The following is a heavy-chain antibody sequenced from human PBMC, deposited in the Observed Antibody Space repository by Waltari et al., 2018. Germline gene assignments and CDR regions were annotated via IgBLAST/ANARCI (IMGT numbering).Heavy chain of an antibody. CDR3: AGYGVVPAAIAYYYGMDV. CDR2: FDPEDGET. Sequence: QVQLVQSGAEVKKPGASVKVSCKVSGYTLTELSMHWVRQAPGKGLEWMGGFDPEDGETIYAQKFQGRVTMTEDTSTDTAYMELSSLRSEDTAVYYCAGYGVVPAAIAYYYGMDVWGQGTTVTVSS. D-gene: IGHD2-2*02. CDR1: GYTLTELS. J-gene: IGHJ6*02. V-gene: IGHV1-24*01.